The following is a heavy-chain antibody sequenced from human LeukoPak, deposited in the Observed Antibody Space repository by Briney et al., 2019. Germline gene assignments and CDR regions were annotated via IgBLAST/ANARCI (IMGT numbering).Heavy chain of an antibody. CDR2: IHYSGST. CDR1: GGSISSNTYY. V-gene: IGHV4-39*01. Sequence: SETLSLTCTVSGGSISSNTYYWGWIRRPPGKGLEWIWNIHYSGSTYYNPSLKSRVTISVDTSKNQFSLNLSSLTAADTAVYYCATSDTVSTYNWFDPWGQGTLVTVSS. CDR3: ATSDTVSTYNWFDP. D-gene: IGHD5/OR15-5a*01. J-gene: IGHJ5*02.